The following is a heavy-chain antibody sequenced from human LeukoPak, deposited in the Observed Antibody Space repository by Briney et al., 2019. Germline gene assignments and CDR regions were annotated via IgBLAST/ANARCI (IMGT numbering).Heavy chain of an antibody. CDR3: VRRQALRGRHRAFDP. Sequence: SVKVSCKASGGTFSNYAISWVRQAPGQGFEWLGGIIPMFGSAKYAQKFQGRVTITTDESTTTAYMDLISLISENTAVYYCVRRQALRGRHRAFDPWGQGTLVTVSS. V-gene: IGHV1-69*05. CDR2: IIPMFGSA. D-gene: IGHD6-25*01. CDR1: GGTFSNYA. J-gene: IGHJ5*02.